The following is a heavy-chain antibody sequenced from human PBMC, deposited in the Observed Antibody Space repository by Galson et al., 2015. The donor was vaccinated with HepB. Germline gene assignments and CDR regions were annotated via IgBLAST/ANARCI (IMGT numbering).Heavy chain of an antibody. D-gene: IGHD3-3*01. V-gene: IGHV1-69*10. Sequence: SVKVSCKASEDIXXXYAXSXXXQAXXXGLXXXXGIIXXXXXPNNAQKFXGRVTITADESTSTAYMELSSLRSEDTAVYYCARGDFEVTXKRGDYYYYGMDVWGQGTTVTVS. CDR2: IIXXXXXP. CDR1: EDIXXXYA. J-gene: IGHJ6*02. CDR3: ARGDFEVTXKRGDYYYYGMDV.